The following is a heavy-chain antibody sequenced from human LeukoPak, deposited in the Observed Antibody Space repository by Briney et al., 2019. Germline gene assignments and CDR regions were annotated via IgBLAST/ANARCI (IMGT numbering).Heavy chain of an antibody. Sequence: PSETLSLTCTVSGDSISSGTSYWGWIRQPPGKGLQWIGTIYYSGITYYNPSLKSRVTISVDTSKNQFSLKLSSVTAADTAVYYCARHRRPVVPARGMDVWVQGTPVTVS. V-gene: IGHV4-39*01. CDR1: GDSISSGTSY. D-gene: IGHD2-2*01. CDR3: ARHRRPVVPARGMDV. J-gene: IGHJ6*02. CDR2: IYYSGIT.